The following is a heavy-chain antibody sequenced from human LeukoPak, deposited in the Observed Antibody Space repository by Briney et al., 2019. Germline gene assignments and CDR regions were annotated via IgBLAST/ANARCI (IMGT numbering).Heavy chain of an antibody. CDR2: IYDRGST. Sequence: SGSLCLTCSGPGGSISSYWWCWMRQRPGKGLEWIGYIYDRGSTNYNPSLKSRVTISVDTSKNQFSLKLSSVTAADTAVYYCAREGLNRGSYSNWGQGTLVTVSS. V-gene: IGHV4-59*13. J-gene: IGHJ4*02. CDR1: GGSISSYW. D-gene: IGHD1-26*01. CDR3: AREGLNRGSYSN.